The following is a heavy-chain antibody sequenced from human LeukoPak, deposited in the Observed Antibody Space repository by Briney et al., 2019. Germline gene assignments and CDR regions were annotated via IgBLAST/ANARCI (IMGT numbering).Heavy chain of an antibody. J-gene: IGHJ5*02. Sequence: SETLSLTCSVSGGSISSYYWSWIRQPPGKGLEWIGYIYYSGSTNYNPSLKSRVTISVDTSKNQFSLKLSSVTAADTAVYYCVLYVWGRTNPSHWGFDPWGQGTLVTVSS. CDR1: GGSISSYY. CDR2: IYYSGST. V-gene: IGHV4-59*12. D-gene: IGHD3-16*01. CDR3: VLYVWGRTNPSHWGFDP.